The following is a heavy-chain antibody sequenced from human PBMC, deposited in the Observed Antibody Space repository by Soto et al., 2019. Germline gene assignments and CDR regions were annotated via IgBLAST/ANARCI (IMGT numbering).Heavy chain of an antibody. Sequence: QVQLVQSGAEVKKPGSSVKVSCKASGGTFSSYTISWVRQAPGQGLEWMGRIIPILGIANYAQKFQGRVTITADKSTTTAYMELSSLRSEDTAVYYCARENYYDSSGNFDYWGQGTLVTVSS. D-gene: IGHD3-22*01. CDR2: IIPILGIA. J-gene: IGHJ4*02. CDR3: ARENYYDSSGNFDY. CDR1: GGTFSSYT. V-gene: IGHV1-69*08.